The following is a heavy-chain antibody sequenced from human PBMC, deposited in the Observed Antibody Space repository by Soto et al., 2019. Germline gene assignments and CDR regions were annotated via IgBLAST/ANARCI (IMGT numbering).Heavy chain of an antibody. J-gene: IGHJ6*02. Sequence: GVPMKIACRGSGDIIANYWSGLVRHKPGKGLEWMGIIFPGDSDTRYAPSFQGQVTISADKSINSAYVQWSSLKASDTAMYYCATPGGFGMDVWGQGTSVTVS. CDR3: ATPGGFGMDV. CDR2: IFPGDSDT. CDR1: GDIIANYW. V-gene: IGHV5-51*01. D-gene: IGHD1-26*01.